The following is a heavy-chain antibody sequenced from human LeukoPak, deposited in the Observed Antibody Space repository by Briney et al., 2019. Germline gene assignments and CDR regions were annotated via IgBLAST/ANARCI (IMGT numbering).Heavy chain of an antibody. CDR2: MNPNSGNT. D-gene: IGHD3-10*01. Sequence: ASVKVSCKASGYTFTSYGISWVRQAPGHGLEWMGWMNPNSGNTGYAQKFQGRVTMTRNTSINTAYMELSSLTSEDTAVYYCARDSRPHGSGTYYYMDVWGKGTTVTVSS. V-gene: IGHV1-8*02. J-gene: IGHJ6*03. CDR1: GYTFTSYG. CDR3: ARDSRPHGSGTYYYMDV.